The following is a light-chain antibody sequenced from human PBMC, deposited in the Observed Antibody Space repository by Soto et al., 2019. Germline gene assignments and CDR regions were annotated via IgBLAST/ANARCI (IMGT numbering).Light chain of an antibody. J-gene: IGLJ2*01. Sequence: QFALTQPASVSGSPGQSITISCTGSRSAVGSYNLVSWYQHHPGKAPKLVIYEDAQRPSGVSSRFSGSKSGYMASLTISGLQAEDEADYYCCSYAGSSILFGGGTKLTVL. CDR1: RSAVGSYNL. CDR3: CSYAGSSIL. V-gene: IGLV2-23*01. CDR2: EDA.